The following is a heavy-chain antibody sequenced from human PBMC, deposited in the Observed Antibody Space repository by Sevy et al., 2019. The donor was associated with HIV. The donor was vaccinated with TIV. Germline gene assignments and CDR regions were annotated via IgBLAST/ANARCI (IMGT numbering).Heavy chain of an antibody. CDR3: ANRGDYYGSGIDY. V-gene: IGHV3-23*01. Sequence: GGSLRLSCAASGFTFSSYAMSWVRQAPGKGLEWVSAISGSGGSTYYAHSVKGRFTISRDNSKNTLYLQMNSLRAEDTAVYYCANRGDYYGSGIDYWGQGTLVTVSS. CDR1: GFTFSSYA. J-gene: IGHJ4*02. CDR2: ISGSGGST. D-gene: IGHD3-10*01.